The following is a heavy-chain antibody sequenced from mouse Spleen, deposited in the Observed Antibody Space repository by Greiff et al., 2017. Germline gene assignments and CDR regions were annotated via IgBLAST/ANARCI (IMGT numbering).Heavy chain of an antibody. V-gene: IGHV5-9-3*01. CDR2: ISSGGGNT. Sequence: EVQGVESGGGLVKLGGSLKLSCAASGFTFSSYAMSWVRQTPEKRLEWVATISSGGGNTYYPDSVKGRFTISRDNAKNTLYLQMSSLKSEDTAMYYCARHYGYGGFDYWGQGTTLTVSS. D-gene: IGHD2-2*01. CDR3: ARHYGYGGFDY. J-gene: IGHJ2*01. CDR1: GFTFSSYA.